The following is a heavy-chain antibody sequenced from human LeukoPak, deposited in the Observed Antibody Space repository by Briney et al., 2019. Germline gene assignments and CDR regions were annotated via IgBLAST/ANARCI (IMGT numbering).Heavy chain of an antibody. J-gene: IGHJ6*02. CDR2: ISSSSSYI. V-gene: IGHV3-21*01. D-gene: IGHD6-13*01. Sequence: KAGGSLRLSCAASGFTFSSYSMNWVRQAPGKGLEWVSSISSSSSYIYYADSVKGRFTISRDNAKNSLYLQTNSLRAEDTAVYYCAREESSSWYQNPYYYYGMDVWGQGTTVTVSS. CDR3: AREESSSWYQNPYYYYGMDV. CDR1: GFTFSSYS.